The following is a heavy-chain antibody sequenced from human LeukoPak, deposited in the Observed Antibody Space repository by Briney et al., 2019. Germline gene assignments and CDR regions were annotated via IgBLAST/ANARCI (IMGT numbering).Heavy chain of an antibody. CDR2: IINSGGST. CDR3: AKDQRSSPRGGMDV. Sequence: GGSLRLPCAASGFTFSNYAMSWVRQAPGKGLEWVSGIINSGGSTYYADSVKGRFTISRDNSKNTLHLQMSSLRAEDTAVYYCAKDQRSSPRGGMDVWGQGTTVTVSS. CDR1: GFTFSNYA. D-gene: IGHD6-13*01. J-gene: IGHJ6*02. V-gene: IGHV3-23*01.